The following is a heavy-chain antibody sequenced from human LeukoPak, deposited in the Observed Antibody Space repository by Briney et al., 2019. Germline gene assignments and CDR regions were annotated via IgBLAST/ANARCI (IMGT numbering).Heavy chain of an antibody. CDR3: ARQEWLGEYYFDY. CDR2: IYYSGST. V-gene: IGHV4-39*01. CDR1: GGSISSSSYY. Sequence: SETLSLTCTVSGGSISSSSYYWGWIRQPPGKGLEWIGSIYYSGSTYYNPSLKSRVTISVDTSKNQFSLKLSSVTAADTAVYYCARQEWLGEYYFDYWGQGTMVTASS. J-gene: IGHJ4*02. D-gene: IGHD6-19*01.